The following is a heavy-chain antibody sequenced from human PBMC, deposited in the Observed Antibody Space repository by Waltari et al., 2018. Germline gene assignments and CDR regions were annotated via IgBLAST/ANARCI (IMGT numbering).Heavy chain of an antibody. V-gene: IGHV1-2*06. D-gene: IGHD1-26*01. CDR2: MNPNNNNR. CDR1: GYTFTDSY. J-gene: IGHJ4*02. Sequence: QVQLVQSGAEVRKPGASVKVSCKTSGYTFTDSYIHWVRQAPGQGLEWMGRMNPNNNNRSYEQKFQGRVTMTRDTSITTAYMELSSLTSDDTALYYCVTQRPWEDYWGQGTRVTVSP. CDR3: VTQRPWEDY.